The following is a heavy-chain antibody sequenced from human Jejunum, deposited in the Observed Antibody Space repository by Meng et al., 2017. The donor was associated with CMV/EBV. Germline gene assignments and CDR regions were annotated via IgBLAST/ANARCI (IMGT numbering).Heavy chain of an antibody. Sequence: SLSTNGRGVGWIRQSPGKALEWLALLFWDDDVRYSPSLKSRLAVSRDTSKNEVVLTMTNMDPVDTGTYFCVRRLHDRTWYGSSNCSDYWGQGSLVTVSS. CDR2: LFWDDDV. CDR3: VRRLHDRTWYGSSNCSDY. CDR1: SLSTNGRG. D-gene: IGHD6-13*01. J-gene: IGHJ4*02. V-gene: IGHV2-5*02.